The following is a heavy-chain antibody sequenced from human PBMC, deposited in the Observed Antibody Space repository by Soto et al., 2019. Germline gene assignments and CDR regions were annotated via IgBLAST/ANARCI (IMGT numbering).Heavy chain of an antibody. D-gene: IGHD3-3*01. CDR2: ISGSGGST. CDR3: AKARTIFGVVKDY. J-gene: IGHJ4*02. Sequence: EVQLLESGGGLVQPGGSLRLSCAASGFTFSSYAMSWVRQAPGKGLEWVSAISGSGGSTYYADSVKGRFTISRDNCKNTLYLQMNSLRAEDTAVYYCAKARTIFGVVKDYWGQGTLVTVSS. V-gene: IGHV3-23*01. CDR1: GFTFSSYA.